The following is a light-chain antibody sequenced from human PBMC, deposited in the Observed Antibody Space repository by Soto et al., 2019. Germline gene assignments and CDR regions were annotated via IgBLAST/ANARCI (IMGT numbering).Light chain of an antibody. Sequence: EIVLTQSPGTLSLSPGERATLSCRASQSVSSIYLAWYQQKPGQAPRLLIYGASSRATGIPDRFSGSGSGTDFTLTSSRLEPEDFAVYYCQQYGSSPVTFGPGTKVDIK. CDR2: GAS. J-gene: IGKJ3*01. CDR1: QSVSSIY. V-gene: IGKV3-20*01. CDR3: QQYGSSPVT.